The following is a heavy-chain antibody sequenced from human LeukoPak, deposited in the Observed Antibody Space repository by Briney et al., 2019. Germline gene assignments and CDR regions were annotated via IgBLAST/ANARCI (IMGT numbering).Heavy chain of an antibody. D-gene: IGHD5-24*01. J-gene: IGHJ4*02. CDR3: ARDSQRWGNFDS. Sequence: GGSLRLSCAASGFTFSSYEMNWVRQAPGKGLEWVSYISSSGSAMYYADSVKGRFTIYRDNAKNSLYLQMNSLRAEDTAVYYCARDSQRWGNFDSWGQGTLVSVSS. CDR1: GFTFSSYE. CDR2: ISSSGSAM. V-gene: IGHV3-48*03.